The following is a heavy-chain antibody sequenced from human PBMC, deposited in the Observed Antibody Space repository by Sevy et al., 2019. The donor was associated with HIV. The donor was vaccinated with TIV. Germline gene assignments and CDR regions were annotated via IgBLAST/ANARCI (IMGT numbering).Heavy chain of an antibody. V-gene: IGHV6-1*01. CDR2: TYYRSEWYN. CDR1: GDSVSSNSAA. J-gene: IGHJ3*02. D-gene: IGHD3-22*01. Sequence: KQSQTLSLTCAISGDSVSSNSAAWNWIRQSPSRGLEWLGRTYYRSEWYNDYAVSVKSRITINPDTSKNQFSLQLNSVTPEDTAVYYCARATDYYDSSGYYLLLRNDAFDIWGQGTMVTVSS. CDR3: ARATDYYDSSGYYLLLRNDAFDI.